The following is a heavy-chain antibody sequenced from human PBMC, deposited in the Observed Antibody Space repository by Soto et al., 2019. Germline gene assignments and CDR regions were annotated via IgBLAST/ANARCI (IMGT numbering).Heavy chain of an antibody. J-gene: IGHJ4*02. V-gene: IGHV4-34*01. D-gene: IGHD3-10*01. CDR3: ARNLVRGVIRFDY. CDR1: GGSFSGYY. CDR2: INHSGST. Sequence: SETLSLTCAVYGGSFSGYYWSWIRQPPGKGLEWIGEINHSGSTNYNPSLKSRVTISVDTSKNQFSLKLSSVTAADTAVYYCARNLVRGVIRFDYWGQGTLVTVSS.